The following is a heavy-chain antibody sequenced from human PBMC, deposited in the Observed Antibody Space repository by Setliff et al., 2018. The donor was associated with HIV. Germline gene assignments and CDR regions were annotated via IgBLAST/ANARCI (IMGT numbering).Heavy chain of an antibody. V-gene: IGHV4-61*09. D-gene: IGHD3-16*01. J-gene: IGHJ5*02. CDR2: IHTTGST. CDR3: AKRTFGSGRLDP. Sequence: PSETLSLTCSVSGDSISSGSYYWRWIRLPAGKGLEWIGQIHTTGSTNYNPSLKSRVTISMDTSKNHFSQNLNSVTATDTAVYYCAKRTFGSGRLDPWGQGTRVTAPQ. CDR1: GDSISSGSYY.